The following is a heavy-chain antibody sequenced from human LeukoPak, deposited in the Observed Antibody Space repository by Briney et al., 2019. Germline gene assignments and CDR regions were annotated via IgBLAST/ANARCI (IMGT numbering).Heavy chain of an antibody. CDR3: ARRVVVAAAPYYFDY. J-gene: IGHJ4*02. V-gene: IGHV3-30*03. Sequence: GGSLRLSCAASGFTFSSYAMSWVRQAPGKGLEWVAVISYDGSNKYYADSVKGRFTISRDNSKNTLYLQMNSLRAEDTAVYYCARRVVVAAAPYYFDYWGQGTLVTVSS. CDR2: ISYDGSNK. D-gene: IGHD2-2*01. CDR1: GFTFSSYA.